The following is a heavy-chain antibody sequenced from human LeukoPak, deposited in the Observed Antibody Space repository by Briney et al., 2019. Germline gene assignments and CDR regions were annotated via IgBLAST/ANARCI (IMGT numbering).Heavy chain of an antibody. CDR2: IYYSGST. Sequence: SETLSLTCTVSGGSISSYYWSWIRQPPGKGLEWIGYIYYSGSTNYNPSLKSRVTISVDTSKNQFSLKLSSVTAADTAVYYCARRGGDGYLDYWGQGTLVTVSS. J-gene: IGHJ4*02. D-gene: IGHD5-24*01. V-gene: IGHV4-59*08. CDR1: GGSISSYY. CDR3: ARRGGDGYLDY.